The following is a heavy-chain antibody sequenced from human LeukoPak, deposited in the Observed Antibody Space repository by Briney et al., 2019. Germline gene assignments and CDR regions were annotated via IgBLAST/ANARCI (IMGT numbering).Heavy chain of an antibody. Sequence: ASVKVSCKASGYTFTRYYMHWLRQAPRQRLEWRGWINPNSGGTNYAQKFQGRVTMTRDTSISTAYMELRRLRSDDTAVYYCARGPTNIFNWFDPWGQGSLVTVSS. CDR3: ARGPTNIFNWFDP. CDR1: GYTFTRYY. V-gene: IGHV1-2*02. J-gene: IGHJ5*02. CDR2: INPNSGGT. D-gene: IGHD2/OR15-2a*01.